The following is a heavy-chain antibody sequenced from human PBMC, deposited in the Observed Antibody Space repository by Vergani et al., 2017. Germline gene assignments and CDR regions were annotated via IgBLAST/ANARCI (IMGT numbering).Heavy chain of an antibody. D-gene: IGHD3-16*01. CDR3: AKHFRGWGIDY. CDR2: ISGQNFRT. Sequence: EVQLLESGGGSAQPGESLRLSCVASGFTFTAHGLNWVRQAPGKGLEWVSGISGQNFRTHYADSVKGRFTITRDDSKNTVYLQMNSLRTDDTATYYCAKHFRGWGIDYWGQGTQVIVSS. V-gene: IGHV3-23*01. CDR1: GFTFTAHG. J-gene: IGHJ4*02.